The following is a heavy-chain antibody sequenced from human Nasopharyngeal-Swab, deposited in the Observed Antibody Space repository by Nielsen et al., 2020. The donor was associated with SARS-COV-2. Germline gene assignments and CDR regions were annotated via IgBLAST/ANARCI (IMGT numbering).Heavy chain of an antibody. J-gene: IGHJ4*02. CDR2: IWYDGSEK. CDR3: ARDPPFSGWTLES. D-gene: IGHD6-25*01. Sequence: GGSLRLSCAASGFSFRDSAMHWVRQAPGKGLEWVAFIWYDGSEKYYVDSVKGRFTISRDNYKNALYLQMNSLRAEDTAVYYCARDPPFSGWTLESWGQGTLVTVSS. V-gene: IGHV3-33*01. CDR1: GFSFRDSA.